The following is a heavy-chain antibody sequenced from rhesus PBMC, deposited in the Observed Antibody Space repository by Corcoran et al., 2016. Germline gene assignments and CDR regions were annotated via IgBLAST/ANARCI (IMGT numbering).Heavy chain of an antibody. CDR1: VASLISTY. Sequence: QLQLQASGPGLVKPSETLSVTCAVSVASLISTYLSWIRQAPGTGLEWIGYIYGSGSSTNYNPSRKSRVTLSVDTAKNQLSLKLSSGTTADTAVYYCARDSGSYYFDYWGQGVLVTVSS. V-gene: IGHV4-169*02. CDR2: IYGSGSST. J-gene: IGHJ4*01. D-gene: IGHD3-16*01. CDR3: ARDSGSYYFDY.